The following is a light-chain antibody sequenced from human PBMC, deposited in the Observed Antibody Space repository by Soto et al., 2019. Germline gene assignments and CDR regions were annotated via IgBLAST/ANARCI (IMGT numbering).Light chain of an antibody. J-gene: IGKJ5*01. Sequence: EIVLTQSPATLSLSPGERASLSCWASQSVGSYLAWYQQKPGQPPSLLIYDASNRATGIPARFSGSGSGTDFTLTISSLEPEDFAVSYCQQRSNFAFGQGTRLEIK. CDR2: DAS. CDR1: QSVGSY. V-gene: IGKV3-11*01. CDR3: QQRSNFA.